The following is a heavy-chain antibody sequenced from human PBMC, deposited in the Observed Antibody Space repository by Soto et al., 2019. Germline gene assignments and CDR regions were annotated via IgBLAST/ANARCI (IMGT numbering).Heavy chain of an antibody. CDR2: IYYSGST. D-gene: IGHD2-2*01. Sequence: SETLSLTCTVSGGSISSGDYYWSWIRQPPGKGLEWIGYIYYSGSTYYNPSLKSRVTISVDTSKNQFSLKLSSGTAADTAVYYCARALVVVPAAIFGWFDPWGQGTLVTVSS. J-gene: IGHJ5*02. CDR3: ARALVVVPAAIFGWFDP. CDR1: GGSISSGDYY. V-gene: IGHV4-30-4*01.